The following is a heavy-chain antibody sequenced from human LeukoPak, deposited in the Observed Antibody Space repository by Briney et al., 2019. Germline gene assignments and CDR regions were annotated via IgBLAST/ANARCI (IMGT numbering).Heavy chain of an antibody. CDR2: INPNSGGT. D-gene: IGHD1/OR15-1a*01. Sequence: ASVKVPCKASGYTFTGYYIHWVRQAPGQGLEWMGWINPNSGGTNYGQNFQGRVTMTRDTSITTAYMELSRLRSDDTAVYFCARGGTAVTFVNYWGQGTLVTVSS. CDR3: ARGGTAVTFVNY. V-gene: IGHV1-2*02. CDR1: GYTFTGYY. J-gene: IGHJ4*02.